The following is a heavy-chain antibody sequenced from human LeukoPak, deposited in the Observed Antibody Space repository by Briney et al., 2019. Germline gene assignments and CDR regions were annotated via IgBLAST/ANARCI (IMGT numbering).Heavy chain of an antibody. J-gene: IGHJ6*02. CDR2: ISSSSSYI. CDR1: GFTFSSYS. CDR3: ARGPINIKYCSGGSWGYYYCGMDV. Sequence: PGGSLRLSCAASGFTFSSYSMNWDCQAPGKGLEWVSSISSSSSYIYYADSVKGRFTISRDNAKNSLYLQMNSLRAEDTAVYYCARGPINIKYCSGGSWGYYYCGMDVWGQGTTVTVSS. D-gene: IGHD2-15*01. V-gene: IGHV3-21*01.